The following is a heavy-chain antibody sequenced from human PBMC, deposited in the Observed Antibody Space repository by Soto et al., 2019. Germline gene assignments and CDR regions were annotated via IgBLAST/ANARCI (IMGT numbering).Heavy chain of an antibody. CDR2: VSAYNGNT. CDR3: ARGTAAAGRLVY. Sequence: ASVKVSCKASGYTFISYGISWVRQAPGQGLEWMGWVSAYNGNTNYAQRFQGRVTMTTDTATHTAYMELSSLRSDDTAVYYCARGTAAAGRLVYWGQGTLVTVSS. CDR1: GYTFISYG. D-gene: IGHD6-13*01. V-gene: IGHV1-18*01. J-gene: IGHJ4*02.